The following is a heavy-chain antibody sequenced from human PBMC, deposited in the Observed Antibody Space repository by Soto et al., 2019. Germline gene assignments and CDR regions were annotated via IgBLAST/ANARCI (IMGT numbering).Heavy chain of an antibody. Sequence: AGGSLRLSCAASGFTFSSYGMHWVRQAPGKGLEWVAVIWYDGSNKYYADSVKGRFTISRDNSKNTLYLQMNSLRAEDTAVYYCARGEYSRSTTKYYYYGMDVWGQGTTVTVSS. D-gene: IGHD6-6*01. CDR3: ARGEYSRSTTKYYYYGMDV. J-gene: IGHJ6*02. CDR2: IWYDGSNK. CDR1: GFTFSSYG. V-gene: IGHV3-33*01.